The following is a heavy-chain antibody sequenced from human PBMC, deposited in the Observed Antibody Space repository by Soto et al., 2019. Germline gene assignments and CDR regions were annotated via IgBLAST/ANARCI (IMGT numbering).Heavy chain of an antibody. CDR2: ISYDGSNK. CDR1: GFTFSSYA. CDR3: ARETAYYYYYYGMDV. V-gene: IGHV3-30-3*01. Sequence: QVQLVESGGGVVQPGRSLRLSCAASGFTFSSYAMHWVRQAPGKGLEWVAVISYDGSNKYYADSVKGRFTISRDNSKNTLYLQMNSLRAEDTAVYYCARETAYYYYYYGMDVW. J-gene: IGHJ6*01. D-gene: IGHD5-18*01.